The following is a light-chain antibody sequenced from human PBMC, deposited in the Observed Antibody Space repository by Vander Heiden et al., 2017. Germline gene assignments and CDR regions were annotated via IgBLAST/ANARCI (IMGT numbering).Light chain of an antibody. CDR3: QHYNNFPYT. J-gene: IGKJ2*01. CDR2: KAS. V-gene: IGKV1-5*03. CDR1: QDISIW. Sequence: DIQMTQSPSTLSASAGVRVTITCRASQDISIWLAWYQQKPGQAPNLLIHKASNLESGVPSRFSGSGSGTEFTLTISSLQPDDFATYYCQHYNNFPYTFGQGTKLEIK.